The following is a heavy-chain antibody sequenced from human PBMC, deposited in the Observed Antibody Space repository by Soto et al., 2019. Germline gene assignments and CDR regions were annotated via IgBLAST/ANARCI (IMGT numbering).Heavy chain of an antibody. CDR2: ISGSGGST. V-gene: IGHV3-23*01. CDR1: GFTFSSYA. CDR3: AKDIVVVPAAMYDY. Sequence: EVQLLESGGGLVQPGGSLRLPCAASGFTFSSYAMSWVRQAPGKGLEWVSAISGSGGSTYYADSVKGRFTISRDNSKNTLYLQMNSLRAEDTAVYYCAKDIVVVPAAMYDYWGQGTLVTVSS. J-gene: IGHJ4*02. D-gene: IGHD2-2*01.